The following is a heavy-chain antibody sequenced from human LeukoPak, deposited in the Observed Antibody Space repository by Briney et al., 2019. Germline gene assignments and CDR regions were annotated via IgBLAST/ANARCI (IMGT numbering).Heavy chain of an antibody. D-gene: IGHD3-22*01. CDR3: ARVLAYDSSGYYYDYYYYMDV. J-gene: IGHJ6*03. V-gene: IGHV4-4*09. CDR2: IYTSGST. Sequence: PSETLSLTYTVSGGSISSYYWSWIRQPPGKGLEWIGYIYTSGSTNYNPSLKSRVTISVDTSKNQFSLKLSSVTAADTAVYYCARVLAYDSSGYYYDYYYYMDVWGKGTTVTVSS. CDR1: GGSISSYY.